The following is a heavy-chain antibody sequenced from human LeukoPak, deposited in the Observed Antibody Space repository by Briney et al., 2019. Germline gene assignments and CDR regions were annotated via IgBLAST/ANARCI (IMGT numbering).Heavy chain of an antibody. CDR2: IWYDGSNK. V-gene: IGHV3-33*06. Sequence: HAGGSLRLSCAASGFTFSSYGMHWVRQAPGKGLEWVALIWYDGSNKYYTDSVKGRLTISRDNSKNTLYLQMNSLRAEDTAVYYCAKPIVADWFDYWGQGTLVTVSS. CDR3: AKPIVADWFDY. J-gene: IGHJ4*02. D-gene: IGHD5-12*01. CDR1: GFTFSSYG.